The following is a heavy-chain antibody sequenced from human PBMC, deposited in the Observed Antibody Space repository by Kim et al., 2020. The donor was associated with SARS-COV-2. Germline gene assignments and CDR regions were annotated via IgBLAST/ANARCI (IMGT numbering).Heavy chain of an antibody. D-gene: IGHD3-22*01. J-gene: IGHJ4*02. CDR2: ISSSSSYI. CDR3: ARSGSSGYYHDY. CDR1: GFTFSSYS. V-gene: IGHV3-21*01. Sequence: GGSLRLSCAASGFTFSSYSMNWVRQAPGKGLEWVSSISSSSSYIYYADSVKGRFTISRDNAKNSLYLQMNSLRAEDTAVYYCARSGSSGYYHDYWGQGTLVTVSS.